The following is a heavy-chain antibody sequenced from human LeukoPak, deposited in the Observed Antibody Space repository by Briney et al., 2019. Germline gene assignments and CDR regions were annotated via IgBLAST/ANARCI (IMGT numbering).Heavy chain of an antibody. CDR3: ARDGPIVVVPAALDY. CDR2: IKQDGSEK. CDR1: GFTFSSYW. J-gene: IGHJ4*02. Sequence: PGGSLRLSCAASGFTFSSYWMSWVRQAPGKGLEWVANIKQDGSEKYYVDSVKGRFTISRDNAKNSLYLQMNSLRAEDTAVYYCARDGPIVVVPAALDYWGQGTLVTVSS. V-gene: IGHV3-7*01. D-gene: IGHD2-2*01.